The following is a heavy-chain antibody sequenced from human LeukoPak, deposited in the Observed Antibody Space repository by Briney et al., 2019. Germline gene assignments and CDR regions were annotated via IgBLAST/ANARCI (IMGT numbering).Heavy chain of an antibody. Sequence: PGGSLRLSCAASGFVFSNYGMHWVRQAPGKGLEWVAFVRYGGSNEYYADSVEGRFTISRDNSKNTLFLHMNSLRAEDTAVYSCAKEPGSGYHSEGPHYWGLGTLVTVSS. CDR2: VRYGGSNE. CDR3: AKEPGSGYHSEGPHY. J-gene: IGHJ4*02. D-gene: IGHD6-19*01. V-gene: IGHV3-30*02. CDR1: GFVFSNYG.